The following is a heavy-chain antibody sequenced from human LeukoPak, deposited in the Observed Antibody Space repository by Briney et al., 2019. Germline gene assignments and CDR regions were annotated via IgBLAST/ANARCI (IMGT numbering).Heavy chain of an antibody. CDR3: ARVRGDYMVRGIITQPYYFDY. CDR2: INTNTGNP. CDR1: GYTFTTYP. Sequence: ASVKVSCKASGYTFTTYPMNWVRQAPGQGLEWMGWINTNTGNPTYAQGFTGRFVFSLDTSVSTAYLQISSLKADDTAVYYCARVRGDYMVRGIITQPYYFDYWGQGTLVTVSS. J-gene: IGHJ4*02. V-gene: IGHV7-4-1*02. D-gene: IGHD3-10*01.